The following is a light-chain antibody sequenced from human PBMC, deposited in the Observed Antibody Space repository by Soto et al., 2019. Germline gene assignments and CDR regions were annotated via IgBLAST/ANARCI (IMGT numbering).Light chain of an antibody. CDR1: SSDVGGYNY. Sequence: QSALSQPRSVSGSPGQSVTISCTGTSSDVGGYNYVSWYQQHPGKVPQLMIYDVTKRPSGVPDRFSGSKSGNTASLTISGLQAEDEADYYCCSYAGSYTFGVFGTGTKLTVL. J-gene: IGLJ1*01. CDR3: CSYAGSYTFGV. CDR2: DVT. V-gene: IGLV2-11*01.